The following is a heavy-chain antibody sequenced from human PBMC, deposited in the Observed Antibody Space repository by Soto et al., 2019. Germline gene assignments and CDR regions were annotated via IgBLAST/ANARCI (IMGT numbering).Heavy chain of an antibody. Sequence: KQSQTLSLTCAISGDSVSSNSAAWNWIRQSPSRGLEWLGRTYYRSKWYNDYAVSVKSRITINPDTSKNQFSLQLNSVTPEDTAVYYCARDLTTVTTLGVSWFDPWGQGTLVTVSS. CDR2: TYYRSKWYN. D-gene: IGHD4-17*01. V-gene: IGHV6-1*01. CDR1: GDSVSSNSAA. J-gene: IGHJ5*02. CDR3: ARDLTTVTTLGVSWFDP.